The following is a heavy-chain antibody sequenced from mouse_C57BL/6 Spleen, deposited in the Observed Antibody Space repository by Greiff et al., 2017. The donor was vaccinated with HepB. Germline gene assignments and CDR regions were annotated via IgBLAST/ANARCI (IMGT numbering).Heavy chain of an antibody. V-gene: IGHV1-81*01. J-gene: IGHJ2*01. CDR3: ASYYGSSYDYFDY. CDR2: IYPRSGNT. CDR1: GYTFTSYG. Sequence: VKLMESGAELARPGASVKLSCKASGYTFTSYGISWVKQRTGQGLEWIGEIYPRSGNTYYNEKFKGKATLTADKSSSTAYMELRSLTSEDSAVYFCASYYGSSYDYFDYWGQGTTLTVSS. D-gene: IGHD1-1*01.